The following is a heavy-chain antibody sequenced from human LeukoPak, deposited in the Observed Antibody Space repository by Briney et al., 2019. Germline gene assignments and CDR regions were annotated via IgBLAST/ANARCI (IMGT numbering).Heavy chain of an antibody. V-gene: IGHV3-48*03. Sequence: GGSLRLSCAASGFTFSSYEMNWVRQAPGKGLEWVSYISSSGSTIYYADSVKGRLTISRDNAKNSLYLQMNSLRAEDTAVYYCARVTPGGTGRRGEADYWGQGTLVTVSS. CDR1: GFTFSSYE. D-gene: IGHD3-10*01. J-gene: IGHJ4*02. CDR2: ISSSGSTI. CDR3: ARVTPGGTGRRGEADY.